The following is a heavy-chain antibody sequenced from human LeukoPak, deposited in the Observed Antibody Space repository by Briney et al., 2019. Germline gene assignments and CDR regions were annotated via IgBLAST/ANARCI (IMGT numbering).Heavy chain of an antibody. D-gene: IGHD6-6*01. CDR3: ASGSRSSVSFDI. CDR2: ILYDGSNK. CDR1: GFTFSSYG. Sequence: GGSLRLFCAASGFTFSSYGMYWVRQAPGRGLEWVTVILYDGSNKFYGHSVEGRFTISRDTSKNTLYLKMNSLRAEDTAVYYCASGSRSSVSFDIWGQGTMVTVSS. V-gene: IGHV3-33*07. J-gene: IGHJ3*02.